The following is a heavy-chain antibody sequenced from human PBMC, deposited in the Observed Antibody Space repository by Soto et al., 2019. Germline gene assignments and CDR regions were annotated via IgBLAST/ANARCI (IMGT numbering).Heavy chain of an antibody. D-gene: IGHD3-16*01. Sequence: VQLHESGPGLVKPSWTLSLTCTISGAFIISTNWCTWVRQSPGKGLAWIGQSHHSGTTTYNPSLKSRVTISLDKSKNQLSLTLSSVTAADTAVYYCARVENFVWGSWGQGALVIVSS. CDR1: GAFIISTNW. CDR2: SHHSGTT. CDR3: ARVENFVWGS. V-gene: IGHV4-4*02. J-gene: IGHJ4*02.